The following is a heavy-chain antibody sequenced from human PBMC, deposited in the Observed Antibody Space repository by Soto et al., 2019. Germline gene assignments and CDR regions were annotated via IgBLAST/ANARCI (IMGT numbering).Heavy chain of an antibody. Sequence: GESLKISCKGSGYSFTSYWIAWVRQMPGKGLEWMGIIYPGDSDTRYGPSFQGQVTISADKSISTAYLQWSSLKASDTAMYYCARQAAAGKYYYGMDVWGQGTTVTVSS. CDR2: IYPGDSDT. J-gene: IGHJ6*02. CDR1: GYSFTSYW. D-gene: IGHD6-13*01. V-gene: IGHV5-51*01. CDR3: ARQAAAGKYYYGMDV.